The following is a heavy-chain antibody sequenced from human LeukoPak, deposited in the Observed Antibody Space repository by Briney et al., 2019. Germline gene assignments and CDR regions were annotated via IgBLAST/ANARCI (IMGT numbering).Heavy chain of an antibody. D-gene: IGHD2-2*02. CDR1: GFTFSSYS. V-gene: IGHV3-21*01. CDR3: ARDYCRSARCYNVDY. CDR2: INSSTYI. J-gene: IGHJ4*02. Sequence: GGSLRLSCAASGFTFSSYSMNWVRQAPGKGLEWVSSINSSTYIYYADSVKGRFTISRDNAKNSLYLQMNSLRAEDTAVYYCARDYCRSARCYNVDYWGQGSLVTVSS.